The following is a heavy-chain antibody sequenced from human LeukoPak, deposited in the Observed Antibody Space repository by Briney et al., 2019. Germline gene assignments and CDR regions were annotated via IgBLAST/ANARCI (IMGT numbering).Heavy chain of an antibody. Sequence: GASVKVSCKASGYTFTGYYMHWLRQAPGQGLEWMGWINPNSGGTNYAQKFQGRVTMTRDTSISTAYMELSRLRSDDTAVYYCARVAPQLVYYFDYWGQGTLVTVSS. V-gene: IGHV1-2*02. CDR3: ARVAPQLVYYFDY. J-gene: IGHJ4*02. D-gene: IGHD6-13*01. CDR1: GYTFTGYY. CDR2: INPNSGGT.